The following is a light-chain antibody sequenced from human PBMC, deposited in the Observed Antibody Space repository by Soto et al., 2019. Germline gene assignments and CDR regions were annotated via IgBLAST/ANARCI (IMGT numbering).Light chain of an antibody. V-gene: IGKV1-12*01. CDR1: QDISRW. CDR2: AAS. Sequence: DIQMTQSPSSVSASVGDRVTITCRASQDISRWLAWYQQRPGKAPNFLIYAASALQTGVPSRFRGSGSGTDFALTISILRPEDFATYYGHQANSFPLTFGGGTKVEIK. CDR3: HQANSFPLT. J-gene: IGKJ4*01.